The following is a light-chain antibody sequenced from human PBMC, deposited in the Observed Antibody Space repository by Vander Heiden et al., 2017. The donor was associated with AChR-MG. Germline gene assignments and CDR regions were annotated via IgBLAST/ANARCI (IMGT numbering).Light chain of an antibody. CDR3: QSYDNSRSAWV. CDR1: SSNIGAGYD. Sequence: QSVLTQPPSVSGAPGQRVTISCTGSSSNIGAGYDVHWYQQVPGTAPKLLIYGNSNRPSGVPDRFSGSKSGTSASLAITGLQAEDEADYYCQSYDNSRSAWVFGGGTKLTVL. V-gene: IGLV1-40*01. CDR2: GNS. J-gene: IGLJ3*02.